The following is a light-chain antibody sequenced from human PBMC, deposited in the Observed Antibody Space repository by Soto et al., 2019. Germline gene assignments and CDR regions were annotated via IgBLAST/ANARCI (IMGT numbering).Light chain of an antibody. CDR1: QYINTR. V-gene: IGKV3-11*01. Sequence: EIVLTHSPATLSSFPGDRVTLSSRASQYINTRLAWYQHRPGQAPRLLIYQTSIRAAGIPARFSASGSGTDFTLTISDVQPEDFALYYCHQRQSWPRTFGQGTKVDI. J-gene: IGKJ1*01. CDR3: HQRQSWPRT. CDR2: QTS.